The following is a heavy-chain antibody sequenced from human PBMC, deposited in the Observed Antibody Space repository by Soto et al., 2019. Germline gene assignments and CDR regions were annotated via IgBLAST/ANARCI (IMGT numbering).Heavy chain of an antibody. Sequence: ETLSLTCSVSGGSISSSSYFWGWIRQPPGKGLEWIGSIYYSGSTYYNPSLKSRVTVSVDTSKNQFSLKLSSVTAADTAVHYCARHPSDFWFDPWGQGTLVTVSS. CDR3: ARHPSDFWFDP. V-gene: IGHV4-39*01. CDR2: IYYSGST. J-gene: IGHJ5*02. CDR1: GGSISSSSYF. D-gene: IGHD2-21*02.